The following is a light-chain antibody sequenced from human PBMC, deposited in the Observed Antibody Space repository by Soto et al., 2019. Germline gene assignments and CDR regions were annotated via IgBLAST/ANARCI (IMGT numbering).Light chain of an antibody. CDR1: SSNIGRNY. CDR2: NNN. V-gene: IGLV1-47*02. Sequence: QLVLTQPPSASGAPGQRVTISCSGSSSNIGRNYVYWFQQLPGTAPRLFMYNNNQRPSGVPDRISGSKSGTSASLAFSGLRSEDEADYYCAAWDDSLSGYVFGTGTKLTVL. CDR3: AAWDDSLSGYV. J-gene: IGLJ1*01.